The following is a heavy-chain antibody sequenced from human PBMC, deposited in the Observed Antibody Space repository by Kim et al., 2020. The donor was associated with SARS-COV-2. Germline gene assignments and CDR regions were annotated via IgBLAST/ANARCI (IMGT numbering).Heavy chain of an antibody. V-gene: IGHV1-18*01. CDR3: ARDGDIVVVPAAHFDY. Sequence: KLQGRVTMTTDTSTSTAYMELRSLRSDDTAVYYCARDGDIVVVPAAHFDYWGQGTLVTVSS. J-gene: IGHJ4*02. D-gene: IGHD2-2*01.